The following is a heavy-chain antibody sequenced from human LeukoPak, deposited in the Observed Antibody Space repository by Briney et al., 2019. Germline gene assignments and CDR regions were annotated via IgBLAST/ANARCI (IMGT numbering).Heavy chain of an antibody. D-gene: IGHD6-25*01. J-gene: IGHJ6*03. Sequence: GASVKVSCKASGGTFSSHAISWVRQAPGQGLEWMGGIIPIFGTANYAQKFQGRVTITADKSTSTAYMELSSLRSEDTAVYYCARSGKAIAADMDVWGKGTTVTVS. CDR3: ARSGKAIAADMDV. V-gene: IGHV1-69*06. CDR2: IIPIFGTA. CDR1: GGTFSSHA.